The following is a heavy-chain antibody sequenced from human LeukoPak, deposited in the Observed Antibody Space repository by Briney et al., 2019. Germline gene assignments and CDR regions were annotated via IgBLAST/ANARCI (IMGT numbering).Heavy chain of an antibody. J-gene: IGHJ5*02. CDR3: AARLGYCSGGSCYSGPAAGEDNWFDP. V-gene: IGHV4-34*01. CDR1: GGSFSGYY. D-gene: IGHD2-15*01. Sequence: SETLSLTCTVSGGSFSGYYWNWIRQPPGKGLEWIGEINHSGSTNYNSSLKSRVTISVDTSKNQFSLKLSSVTAADTAVYYCAARLGYCSGGSCYSGPAAGEDNWFDPWGQGTLVTVSS. CDR2: INHSGST.